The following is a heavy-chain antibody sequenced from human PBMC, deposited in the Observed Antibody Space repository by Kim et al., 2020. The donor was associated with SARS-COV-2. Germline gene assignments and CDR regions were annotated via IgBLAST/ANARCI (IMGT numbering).Heavy chain of an antibody. CDR2: IYYSGST. J-gene: IGHJ4*02. V-gene: IGHV4-39*01. CDR3: ARTQTTVVTC. D-gene: IGHD4-17*01. Sequence: SETLSLTCTVSGGSISSSSYYWGWIRQPPGKGLEWIGSIYYSGSTYYNPSLKSRVTISVDTSKNQFSPKLSSVTAADTAVYYCARTQTTVVTCWGQGTLVTVSS. CDR1: GGSISSSSYY.